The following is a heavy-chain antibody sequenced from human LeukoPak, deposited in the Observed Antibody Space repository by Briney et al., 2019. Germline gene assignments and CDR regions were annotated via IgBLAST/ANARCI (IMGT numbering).Heavy chain of an antibody. CDR3: AIGSRASFAPPDY. V-gene: IGHV4-39*07. CDR1: GGSISGSSYY. Sequence: PSETLSLTCTVSGGSISGSSYYWGWIRQPPGKGLEWIGSIYYSGSTNYNPSLKSRVTISVDTSKNQFSLKLSSVTAADTAVYYCAIGSRASFAPPDYWGQGTLVTVSS. CDR2: IYYSGST. J-gene: IGHJ4*02. D-gene: IGHD3-16*01.